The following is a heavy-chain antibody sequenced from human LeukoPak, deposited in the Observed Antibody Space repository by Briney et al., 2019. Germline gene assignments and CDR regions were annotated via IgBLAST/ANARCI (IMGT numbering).Heavy chain of an antibody. V-gene: IGHV3-48*01. CDR2: ISSSSSTI. J-gene: IGHJ4*02. D-gene: IGHD2-15*01. Sequence: GGSLRLSCAASGFTFSSYSMNWVRQAPGKGLEWVSYISSSSSTIYYADSVKGRFTISRDNSKNTLYLQMGSLRAEDMAVYYCARGWDCSGGSCSVYFDYWGQGTLVTVSS. CDR1: GFTFSSYS. CDR3: ARGWDCSGGSCSVYFDY.